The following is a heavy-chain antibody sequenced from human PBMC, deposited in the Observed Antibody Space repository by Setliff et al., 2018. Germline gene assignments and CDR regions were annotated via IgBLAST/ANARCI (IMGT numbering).Heavy chain of an antibody. D-gene: IGHD4-17*01. CDR1: GGTFSSYA. Sequence: SVKVSCKASGGTFSSYAISWVRQAPGQGLEWMGRIIPIFGTANYAQKFQGRVTITADKSTSTAYMELSSLRSEDTAVYYCARDPLTTNRRRAFDIWGQGTMVTVSS. CDR3: ARDPLTTNRRRAFDI. V-gene: IGHV1-69*06. J-gene: IGHJ3*02. CDR2: IIPIFGTA.